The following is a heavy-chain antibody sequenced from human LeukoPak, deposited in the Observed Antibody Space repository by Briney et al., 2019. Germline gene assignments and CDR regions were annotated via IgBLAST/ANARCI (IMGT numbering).Heavy chain of an antibody. V-gene: IGHV1-18*01. Sequence: ASVKVSCKASGYTFIDYLISGVRQAPGQGLEWMGWINVHNGNTKYAQKFQGRVTMTTDTSTSTAYMELRTLRSDDTAVYYCARTWSYFPDGYNPSPGYYMDVWGKGTTVTVSS. J-gene: IGHJ6*03. CDR1: GYTFIDYL. CDR2: INVHNGNT. D-gene: IGHD5-24*01. CDR3: ARTWSYFPDGYNPSPGYYMDV.